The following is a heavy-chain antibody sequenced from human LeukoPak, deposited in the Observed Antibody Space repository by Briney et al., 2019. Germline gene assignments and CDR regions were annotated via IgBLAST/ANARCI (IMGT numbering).Heavy chain of an antibody. Sequence: GGSLRLSCAASGFTFSSYAMHWVRQTPGKGLEWAAVISYDGRKAYYAVSVMGRFTISRDNSKTTLYLQMNSLRAEDTAVYYGARDSHPELHRVSSYYYGVDVWGQGTTVIVSS. V-gene: IGHV3-30*04. CDR2: ISYDGRKA. J-gene: IGHJ6*02. CDR3: ARDSHPELHRVSSYYYGVDV. CDR1: GFTFSSYA. D-gene: IGHD1-26*01.